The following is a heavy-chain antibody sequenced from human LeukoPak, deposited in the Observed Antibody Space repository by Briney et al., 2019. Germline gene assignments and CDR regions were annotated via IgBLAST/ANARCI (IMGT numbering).Heavy chain of an antibody. J-gene: IGHJ4*02. CDR3: AREYYYGSGSYYRVPYYFDY. Sequence: ASVKVSCKASGYTFTSYDINWVRQATGQGLEWMGWMNPNSGNTGYAQKFQGRVTMTRNTSISTAYMELSSLRSEDTAVYYCAREYYYGSGSYYRVPYYFDYWGQGTLVTVSS. CDR1: GYTFTSYD. D-gene: IGHD3-10*01. V-gene: IGHV1-8*01. CDR2: MNPNSGNT.